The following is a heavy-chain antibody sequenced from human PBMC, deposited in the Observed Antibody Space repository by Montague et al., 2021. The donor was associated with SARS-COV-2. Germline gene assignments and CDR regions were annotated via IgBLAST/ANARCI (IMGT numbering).Heavy chain of an antibody. J-gene: IGHJ2*01. V-gene: IGHV4-39*07. CDR1: GGSIRSSSYY. D-gene: IGHD5/OR15-5a*01. CDR3: ARTTCLRGYFGL. CDR2: IYYSGST. Sequence: SETLSVTCTGYGGSIRSSSYYWGWIRQPPGKGLECIGSIYYSGSTYYNPSLKSRVTISVDTSKNHFSLKLSSVTAAATAVYYCARTTCLRGYFGLWGRGTLVTVSS.